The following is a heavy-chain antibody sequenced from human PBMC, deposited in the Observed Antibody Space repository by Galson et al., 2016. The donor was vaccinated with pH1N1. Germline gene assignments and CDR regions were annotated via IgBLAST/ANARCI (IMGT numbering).Heavy chain of an antibody. CDR3: AREGYCSGGSCYSGASDY. Sequence: SVKVSCKASGYTFTSYGISWVRQAPGQGLEWMGWISGYNGNTNYAQKVQGRVTMTTDTSTSKTYMELRSLRSDDTAVYYCAREGYCSGGSCYSGASDYWGQGTLVTVSS. J-gene: IGHJ4*02. CDR1: GYTFTSYG. V-gene: IGHV1-18*01. CDR2: ISGYNGNT. D-gene: IGHD2-15*01.